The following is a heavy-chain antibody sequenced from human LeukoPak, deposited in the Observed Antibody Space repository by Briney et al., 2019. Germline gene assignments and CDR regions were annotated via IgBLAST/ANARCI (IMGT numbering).Heavy chain of an antibody. CDR3: TRDLGTYTSYSSIFFDY. V-gene: IGHV1-3*01. Sequence: GASVKVSCKASGYTFTSYAMHWVRQAPGQRLEWMGWINAGNGNTKYAQKFQGRVTMTTDTSTSTAYMELRSLRSDDTAVFYCTRDLGTYTSYSSIFFDYWGQGTLVTVSS. D-gene: IGHD3-10*01. CDR1: GYTFTSYA. J-gene: IGHJ4*02. CDR2: INAGNGNT.